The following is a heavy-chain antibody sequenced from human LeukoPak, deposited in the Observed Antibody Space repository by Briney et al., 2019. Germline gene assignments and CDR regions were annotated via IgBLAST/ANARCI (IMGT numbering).Heavy chain of an antibody. CDR2: MYYRGST. V-gene: IGHV4-39*07. J-gene: IGHJ1*01. D-gene: IGHD3-22*01. CDR3: ARLKYYYDSSGYRAEYFQH. Sequence: PSETLSLTCTVSGGSISSSSHYWGWIRQPPGKGLEWIGSMYYRGSTYHNPSLKSRVTISVDTSKNQFSLKLSSVTAADTAVYYCARLKYYYDSSGYRAEYFQHWGQGTLVTVSS. CDR1: GGSISSSSHY.